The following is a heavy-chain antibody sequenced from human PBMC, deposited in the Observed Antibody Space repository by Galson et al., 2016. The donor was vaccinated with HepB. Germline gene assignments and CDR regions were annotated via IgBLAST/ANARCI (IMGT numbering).Heavy chain of an antibody. CDR2: IYSGGST. CDR3: VPRSAGMDV. Sequence: VRQAPGKGLEWVSVIYSGGSTYYADSVKGRFTISRENSKNRRHLQMNSLRAEDTAVDDCVPRSAGMDVWGQGTTVTVSS. V-gene: IGHV3-53*01. J-gene: IGHJ6*02.